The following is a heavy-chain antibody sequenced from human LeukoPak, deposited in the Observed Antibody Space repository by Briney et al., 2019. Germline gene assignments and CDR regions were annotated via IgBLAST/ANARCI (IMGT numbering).Heavy chain of an antibody. J-gene: IGHJ6*02. CDR1: GYIFTSYG. CDR2: ISAHNGNT. CDR3: ARELIVVVVAATRGESYYYYGMDV. Sequence: ASVKVSCKASGYIFTSYGITWVRQAPGQGLQWMGWISAHNGNTNYAQKLQGRVTMTRNTSISTAYMELSSLRSEDTAVYYCARELIVVVVAATRGESYYYYGMDVWGQGTTVTVSS. D-gene: IGHD2-15*01. V-gene: IGHV1-18*01.